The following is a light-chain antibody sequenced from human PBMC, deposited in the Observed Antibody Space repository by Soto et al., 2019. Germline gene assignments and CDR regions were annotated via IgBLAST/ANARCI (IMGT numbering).Light chain of an antibody. CDR1: QDISSY. Sequence: GDRVTITCRASQDISSYLGWYQQKPGEAPKLLIYGASTLQSGVPSRFSGSGSGTEFTLTISSLQPEDFASYYCQQRNSYLFTFGQGTRLEIK. V-gene: IGKV1-9*01. J-gene: IGKJ5*01. CDR2: GAS. CDR3: QQRNSYLFT.